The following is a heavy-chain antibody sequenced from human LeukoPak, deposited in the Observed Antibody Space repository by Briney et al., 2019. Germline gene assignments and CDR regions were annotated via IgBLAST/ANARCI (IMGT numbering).Heavy chain of an antibody. Sequence: ALVQVACKASGYTFTGYYMHWVRHAPGQRLEWMGLINPNSGGTNYAQKFQGWVTMTRDTSISTAYMELSRLRSDDTAVYYCARDDGYCSGGSCYNSFDYWGQGTLVTVSS. D-gene: IGHD2-15*01. CDR2: INPNSGGT. CDR3: ARDDGYCSGGSCYNSFDY. J-gene: IGHJ4*02. CDR1: GYTFTGYY. V-gene: IGHV1-2*04.